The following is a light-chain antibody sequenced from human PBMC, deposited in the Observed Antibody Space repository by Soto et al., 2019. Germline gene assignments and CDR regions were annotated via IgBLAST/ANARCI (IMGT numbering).Light chain of an antibody. CDR2: SKN. J-gene: IGLJ3*02. Sequence: QSVLTQPPSASGTPGQRVTISCSGTNSNIRTNSVNWFQQLPGTAPKLLIYSKNRRPSGVPDRFSGSKSGTSASLAISGLQSEDEADYYCAAWDDSLNGPVFGGGTQLTVL. CDR1: NSNIRTNS. CDR3: AAWDDSLNGPV. V-gene: IGLV1-44*01.